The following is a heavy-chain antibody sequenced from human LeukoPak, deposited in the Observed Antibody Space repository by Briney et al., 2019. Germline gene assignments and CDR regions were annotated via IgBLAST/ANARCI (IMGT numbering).Heavy chain of an antibody. CDR2: INPNSGGT. CDR3: ARGEIYDSSGYFDY. Sequence: ASVKVSCKASGYTFTGYYMHWVRQAPGQGLEWMGWINPNSGGTNYAQKFQGRVTMTRDTSISTAYMELSRLRSDDTAVYYCARGEIYDSSGYFDYWGQGTLVTVSS. J-gene: IGHJ4*02. CDR1: GYTFTGYY. D-gene: IGHD3-22*01. V-gene: IGHV1-2*02.